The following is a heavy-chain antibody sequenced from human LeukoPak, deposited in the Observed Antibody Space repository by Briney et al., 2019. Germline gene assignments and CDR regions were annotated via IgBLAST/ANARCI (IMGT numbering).Heavy chain of an antibody. CDR1: GFTFSRNG. D-gene: IGHD3/OR15-3a*01. J-gene: IGHJ4*02. CDR3: ARDQDLYFDY. CDR2: IWYDGSRK. V-gene: IGHV3-33*01. Sequence: GGSLRLSCAQSGFTFSRNGILRVRQAPGKGLEWVAVIWYDGSRKYYADSVKDRITISRDNSKNTVYLQMNSLRAEDTAVYYCARDQDLYFDYWGQGTLVTVSS.